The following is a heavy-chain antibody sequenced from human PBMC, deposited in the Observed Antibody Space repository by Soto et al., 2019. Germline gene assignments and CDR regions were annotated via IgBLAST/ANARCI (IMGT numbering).Heavy chain of an antibody. Sequence: ASVKVSCKASGYTFTSYGISWVRQAPGQGLEWMGWISAYNGNTNYAQKLQGRVTMTTDTSTSTAYMELRSLRSDDTAVYYCARGGDCSSTSCYPQNWFDPWGQGTLVTGSS. CDR2: ISAYNGNT. CDR3: ARGGDCSSTSCYPQNWFDP. CDR1: GYTFTSYG. V-gene: IGHV1-18*01. D-gene: IGHD2-2*01. J-gene: IGHJ5*02.